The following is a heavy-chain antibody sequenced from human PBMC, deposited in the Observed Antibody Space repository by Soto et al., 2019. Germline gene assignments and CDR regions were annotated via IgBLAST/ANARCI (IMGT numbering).Heavy chain of an antibody. V-gene: IGHV3-66*01. CDR1: GFTVSSNY. J-gene: IGHJ4*02. CDR3: ARDQSFGRDGYIDD. D-gene: IGHD2-21*01. CDR2: IYSGGST. Sequence: GESLKISCAASGFTVSSNYMSWVRQAPGKGLEWVSVIYSGGSTYYADSVKGRFTISRHISKITLYLQMNSLRAEDTAVYYCARDQSFGRDGYIDDWGQGALVTVSS.